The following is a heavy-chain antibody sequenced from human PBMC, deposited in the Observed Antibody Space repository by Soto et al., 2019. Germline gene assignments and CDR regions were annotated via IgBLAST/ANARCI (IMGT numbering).Heavy chain of an antibody. D-gene: IGHD5-12*01. Sequence: EVQLLESGGGLVQPGESLRLSCAASGFTFSRYAMSWVRQAPGKGLEWVSAISGSGGSTYYADSLKGRFTISRDNSKNTLYLQMNSLRVEDTAVYYCATGCRGRYGMDVWGQGTTVTVSS. V-gene: IGHV3-23*01. CDR3: ATGCRGRYGMDV. J-gene: IGHJ6*02. CDR1: GFTFSRYA. CDR2: ISGSGGST.